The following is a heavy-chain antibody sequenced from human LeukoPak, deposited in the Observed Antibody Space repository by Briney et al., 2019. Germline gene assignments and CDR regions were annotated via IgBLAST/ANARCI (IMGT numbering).Heavy chain of an antibody. CDR2: ISSSSSYI. J-gene: IGHJ5*02. CDR1: GFTFSSYS. CDR3: ARGPITFGGVIVT. D-gene: IGHD3-16*02. V-gene: IGHV3-21*01. Sequence: GGSLRLSCAASGFTFSSYSMNWVRQAPGKGLEWVSSISSSSSYIYYADSVKGRFTISRDNAKNSLYLQMNSLRAEDTAVYYCARGPITFGGVIVTWGQGALVTVSS.